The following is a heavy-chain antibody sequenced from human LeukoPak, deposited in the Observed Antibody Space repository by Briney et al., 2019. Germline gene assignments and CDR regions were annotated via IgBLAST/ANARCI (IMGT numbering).Heavy chain of an antibody. V-gene: IGHV3-48*03. CDR3: ARDLSYCTITSCSYYYYGMDV. D-gene: IGHD2-2*01. J-gene: IGHJ6*02. CDR1: GFTFSSYE. Sequence: GGSLRLSCSASGFTFSSYEMKWVRQAPGKGLEWVSYISSSGGTIYYADSVKGRFTISRDNANTSLYLQMNSLRAEDTAVYYCARDLSYCTITSCSYYYYGMDVWGRGTMVTVSS. CDR2: ISSSGGTI.